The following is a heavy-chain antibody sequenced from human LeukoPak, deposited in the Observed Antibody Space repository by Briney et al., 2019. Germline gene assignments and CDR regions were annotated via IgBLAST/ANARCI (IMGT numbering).Heavy chain of an antibody. CDR2: IYYSGST. Sequence: SETLSLTCTVPGGSVTSSGYYWSWVRQPPGKGLEYIGYIYYSGSTNYNPSLKSRVTISVDTSKNQFSLKLSSVTAADTAVYYCARDLILGPTYFDYWGQGTLVTVSS. CDR3: ARDLILGPTYFDY. J-gene: IGHJ4*02. D-gene: IGHD1-26*01. V-gene: IGHV4-61*08. CDR1: GGSVTSSGYY.